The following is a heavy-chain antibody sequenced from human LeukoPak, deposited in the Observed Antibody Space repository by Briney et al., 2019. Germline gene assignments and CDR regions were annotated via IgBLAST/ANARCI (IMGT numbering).Heavy chain of an antibody. V-gene: IGHV3-7*01. Sequence: GGSLRLSCVASGFTFSSDWMNWVRQAPGKGLEWVAIIKPDGSEKFYADSVRDRFTISRDNAKNSLYLQMNSLRADDTAVYYCARGGSWSWGNWGRGTLVTVSS. J-gene: IGHJ4*02. CDR2: IKPDGSEK. CDR1: GFTFSSDW. CDR3: ARGGSWSWGN. D-gene: IGHD2-8*02.